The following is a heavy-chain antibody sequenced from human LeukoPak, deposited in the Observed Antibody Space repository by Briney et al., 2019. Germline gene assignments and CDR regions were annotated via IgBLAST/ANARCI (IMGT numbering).Heavy chain of an antibody. CDR3: ARVRYRLAETYIDY. J-gene: IGHJ4*02. D-gene: IGHD3-16*01. V-gene: IGHV1-2*02. CDR1: GYTFTGYY. CDR2: INPNSGGT. Sequence: GASVKVSCKASGYTFTGYYMHWVRQAPGQGLEWMGWINPNSGGTNYAQKFQGRVTMTRDTSISTAYMELSRLSSGDTAVYYCARVRYRLAETYIDYWGQGTLVTVSS.